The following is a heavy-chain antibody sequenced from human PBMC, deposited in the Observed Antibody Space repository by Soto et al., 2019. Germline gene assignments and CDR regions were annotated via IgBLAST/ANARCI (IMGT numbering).Heavy chain of an antibody. V-gene: IGHV3-23*01. D-gene: IGHD6-19*01. CDR3: AKRISGWYEIDY. Sequence: GGSLRLSCVASGFTFSGYAMTWVRQAPGKGLEWVSAITGSGGSTYYADSVKGRFTISRDNSKNTLYLQMNSPRAEDTAVYYCAKRISGWYEIDYWGQGTLVNVSS. J-gene: IGHJ4*02. CDR1: GFTFSGYA. CDR2: ITGSGGST.